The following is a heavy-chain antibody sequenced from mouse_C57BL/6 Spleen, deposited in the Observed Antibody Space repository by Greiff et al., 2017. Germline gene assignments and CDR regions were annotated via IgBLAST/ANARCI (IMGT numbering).Heavy chain of an antibody. CDR3: ARGPITTVAGGFDV. CDR2: IDPSDSET. D-gene: IGHD1-1*01. Sequence: QVQLQQPGAELVRPGSSVKLSCKASGYTFTSYWMHWVKQRPIQGLEWIGNIDPSDSETSYNQKFKDKAILTVDKSYSTAYMQLSSLTSEDSAVYYGARGPITTVAGGFDVWGTGTTVTVAS. J-gene: IGHJ1*03. CDR1: GYTFTSYW. V-gene: IGHV1-52*01.